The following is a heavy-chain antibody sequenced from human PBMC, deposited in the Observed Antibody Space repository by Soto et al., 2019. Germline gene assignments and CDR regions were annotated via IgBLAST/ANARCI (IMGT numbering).Heavy chain of an antibody. J-gene: IGHJ4*02. V-gene: IGHV4-34*01. D-gene: IGHD6-6*01. Sequence: LSLTCAVYGGSFSGYYWSWIRQPPGKGLEWIGEINHSGSTNYNPSLKSRVTISVDTSKNQFSLKLSSVTAADTAVYYCVTTGGRYSSSFRGDYWGQGTLVTVSS. CDR2: INHSGST. CDR3: VTTGGRYSSSFRGDY. CDR1: GGSFSGYY.